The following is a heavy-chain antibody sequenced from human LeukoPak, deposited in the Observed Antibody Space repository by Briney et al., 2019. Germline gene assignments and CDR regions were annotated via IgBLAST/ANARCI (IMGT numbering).Heavy chain of an antibody. D-gene: IGHD6-19*01. Sequence: GGSLRLSCAASGFTFSSYAMSWVRQAPGKGLEWVSGISASGSNTYYADSVKGRFTISRDNSRNTQYVQMNSLRAEDTAVYYCANFERTVAGPYNWFDPWGQGTLVTVSS. CDR2: ISASGSNT. J-gene: IGHJ5*02. V-gene: IGHV3-23*01. CDR3: ANFERTVAGPYNWFDP. CDR1: GFTFSSYA.